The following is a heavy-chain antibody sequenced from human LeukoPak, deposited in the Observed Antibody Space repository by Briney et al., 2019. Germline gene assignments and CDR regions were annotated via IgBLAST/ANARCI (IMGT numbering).Heavy chain of an antibody. J-gene: IGHJ5*02. V-gene: IGHV3-74*03. CDR1: GFTFSNYF. D-gene: IGHD2-15*01. CDR3: ARRVDATRWFDP. CDR2: INSDGTST. Sequence: GGSLRLSCAASGFTFSNYFMHWVRQAPGKGLVGVSRINSDGTSTMYADSVKGRFTISRDNAKNTLYLQMNSLRDEDTAVYYCARRVDATRWFDPWGQGTLVTVSS.